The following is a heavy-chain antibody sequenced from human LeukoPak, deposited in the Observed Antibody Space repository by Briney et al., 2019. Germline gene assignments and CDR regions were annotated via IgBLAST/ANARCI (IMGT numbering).Heavy chain of an antibody. D-gene: IGHD2-2*01. CDR2: INKNSGGT. V-gene: IGHV1-2*02. CDR1: GYTFTGYY. Sequence: ASVKVSCRASGYTFTGYYMHWVRQAPGQGLEWMGWINKNSGGTNYAQKFQGRVAMTRDTSISTAYMELSRLRSDDTAVYYCARVDRLGYCSSTSCLPGGYWGQGTLVTVSS. J-gene: IGHJ4*02. CDR3: ARVDRLGYCSSTSCLPGGY.